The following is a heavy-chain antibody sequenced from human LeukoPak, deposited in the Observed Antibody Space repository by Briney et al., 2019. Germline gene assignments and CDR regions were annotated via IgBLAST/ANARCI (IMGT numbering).Heavy chain of an antibody. CDR1: GFTFSSSS. Sequence: GGSLRLSCAASGFTFSSSSMSWVRQAPGKGLEWVSVISAGAGATSYADSVKGRFTISRDNSKNTLYLQMNSLSAEDTAVYYCASHRKDGSGSYFDYWGQGTLVTVSS. J-gene: IGHJ4*02. CDR2: ISAGAGAT. D-gene: IGHD3-10*01. CDR3: ASHRKDGSGSYFDY. V-gene: IGHV3-23*01.